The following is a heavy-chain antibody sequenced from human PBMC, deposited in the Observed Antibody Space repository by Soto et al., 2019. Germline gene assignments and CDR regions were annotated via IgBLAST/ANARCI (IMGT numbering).Heavy chain of an antibody. D-gene: IGHD5-12*01. CDR2: ISYDGSNK. CDR3: ARAGLRHYYYYGMDV. V-gene: IGHV3-30-3*01. J-gene: IGHJ6*02. CDR1: GFTFSSYA. Sequence: QVQLVESGGGVVQPGRSLRLSCAASGFTFSSYAMHWVRQAPGKGLEWVAVISYDGSNKYYADSVKGRFTISRDNSKNTLYLQMNSLRAEDTAVYYCARAGLRHYYYYGMDVWGQGTTVTVSS.